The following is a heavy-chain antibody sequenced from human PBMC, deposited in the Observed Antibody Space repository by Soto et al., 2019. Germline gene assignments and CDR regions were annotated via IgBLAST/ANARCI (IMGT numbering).Heavy chain of an antibody. CDR1: GFTFSSYA. D-gene: IGHD1-26*01. CDR2: ISGSGGST. Sequence: LRLSCAASGFTFSSYAMSWVRQAPGKGLEWVSAISGSGGSTYYADSVKGRFTISRDNSKNTLYLQMNSLRAEDTAVYYCAKGGWGVGEYFQHWGQGTLVTVSS. CDR3: AKGGWGVGEYFQH. V-gene: IGHV3-23*01. J-gene: IGHJ1*01.